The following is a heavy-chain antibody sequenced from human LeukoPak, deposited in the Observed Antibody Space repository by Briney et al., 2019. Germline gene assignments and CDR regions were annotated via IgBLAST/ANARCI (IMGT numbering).Heavy chain of an antibody. J-gene: IGHJ5*02. CDR3: ASFIAAAGTFDP. CDR1: GGSISSYY. D-gene: IGHD6-13*01. V-gene: IGHV4-59*08. CDR2: IYYSGST. Sequence: KTSETLSLTCTVSGGSISSYYWSWIRQPPGKGLEWIGYIYYSGSTNYNPSLKSRVTISVDTSKNQFSLKLSSVTAADTAVYYCASFIAAAGTFDPWGQGTLVTVSS.